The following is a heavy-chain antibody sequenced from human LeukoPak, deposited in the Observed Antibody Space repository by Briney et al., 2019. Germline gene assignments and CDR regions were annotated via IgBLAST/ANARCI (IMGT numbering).Heavy chain of an antibody. J-gene: IGHJ4*02. D-gene: IGHD2-15*01. V-gene: IGHV3-23*01. Sequence: PGGSLRLSCAASGFTFSDYAMSWVRQAPGKGLEWISAITPTSDITYYADSVTGRFTISRDNSRNTLYLQMNSLTADDTAIYYCAKDYTRKYCSGGTCYPDSWGQGTLVTVSS. CDR3: AKDYTRKYCSGGTCYPDS. CDR2: ITPTSDIT. CDR1: GFTFSDYA.